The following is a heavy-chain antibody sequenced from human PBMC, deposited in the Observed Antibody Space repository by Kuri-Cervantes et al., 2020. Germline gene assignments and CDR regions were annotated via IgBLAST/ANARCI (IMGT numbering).Heavy chain of an antibody. Sequence: ASVKVSCKASGYTFTGYYMHWVRQAPGQGLEWMGWSNAGNGNTKYSQEFQGRVTITRDTSASTAYMELSSLRSEDMAVYYCASAYRGGYSSGWFLGDYWGQGTLVTVSS. D-gene: IGHD6-19*01. CDR3: ASAYRGGYSSGWFLGDY. CDR1: GYTFTGYY. J-gene: IGHJ4*02. CDR2: SNAGNGNT. V-gene: IGHV1-3*02.